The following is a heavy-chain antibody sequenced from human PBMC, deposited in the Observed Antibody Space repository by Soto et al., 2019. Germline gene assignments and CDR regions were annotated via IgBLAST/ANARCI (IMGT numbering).Heavy chain of an antibody. V-gene: IGHV3-23*01. CDR1: GLTFSSYA. J-gene: IGHJ4*02. D-gene: IGHD6-19*01. Sequence: GGSLRHSCASSGLTFSSYAMSWVRQAPGKGLEWVSAISGSGGSTYYADSVKGRFTISRDNSKNTLYLQMNSLRAEDTAVYYCAKDRALSSGWYDYWGQGTLVTVSS. CDR3: AKDRALSSGWYDY. CDR2: ISGSGGST.